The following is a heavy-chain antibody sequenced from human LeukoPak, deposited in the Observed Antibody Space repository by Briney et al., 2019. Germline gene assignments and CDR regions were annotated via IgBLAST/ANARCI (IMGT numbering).Heavy chain of an antibody. CDR2: INQDGSEK. J-gene: IGHJ6*03. CDR1: GFTFSSYW. D-gene: IGHD3-10*01. CDR3: ARLYYYASGYYYMDV. Sequence: PGGSLRLSCAASGFTFSSYWMSWVRQAPGKGLEWVANINQDGSEKYYVDSVKGRFTISRDNAKNSLYLQMNSLRAEDTAVYYCARLYYYASGYYYMDVWGKGPRSPSP. V-gene: IGHV3-7*01.